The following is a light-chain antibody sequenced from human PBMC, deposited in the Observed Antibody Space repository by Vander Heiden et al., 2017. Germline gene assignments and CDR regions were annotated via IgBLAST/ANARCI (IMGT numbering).Light chain of an antibody. CDR2: GNS. V-gene: IGLV1-40*01. J-gene: IGLJ2*01. Sequence: QSVLTQPPSVSGAPGQRVTISCTGSNSNIGAGYDVHWYQQLPGTAPKLLIYGNSNRPSGVPDRFSGSKSGTSASLAITGLQAEDEADYYCQSYDSSLSGSVFGGGTKLT. CDR1: NSNIGAGYD. CDR3: QSYDSSLSGSV.